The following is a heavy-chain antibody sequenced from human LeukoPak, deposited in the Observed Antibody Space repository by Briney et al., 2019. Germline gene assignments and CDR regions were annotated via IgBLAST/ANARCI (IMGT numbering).Heavy chain of an antibody. CDR2: INPSGGST. D-gene: IGHD3-9*01. CDR1: GYTFTSYY. J-gene: IGHJ6*03. CDR3: ARDSPYYDILTGYYSWYYYYMDV. V-gene: IGHV1-46*01. Sequence: GASVKVSCKASGYTFTSYYMHWVRQAPGQGLEWMGIINPSGGSTSYAQKFQGRVTMTRDMSTSTVYMELSSLRSEDTAVYYCARDSPYYDILTGYYSWYYYYMDVWGKGTTVTVSS.